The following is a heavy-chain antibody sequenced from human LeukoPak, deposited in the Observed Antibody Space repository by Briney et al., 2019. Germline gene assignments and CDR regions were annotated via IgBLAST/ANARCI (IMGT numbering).Heavy chain of an antibody. CDR1: GFTFSGFG. D-gene: IGHD2-21*01. Sequence: GGSVRLSCAASGFTFSGFGMNWVRQAPGRGLECLSYISSTSRTIYYADSVKGRFTISRDNAKNSLYLQMNSLRAEDTAVYYCARDLHCGGDCYPLTYWGQGTLVTVSS. J-gene: IGHJ4*02. CDR3: ARDLHCGGDCYPLTY. CDR2: ISSTSRTI. V-gene: IGHV3-48*01.